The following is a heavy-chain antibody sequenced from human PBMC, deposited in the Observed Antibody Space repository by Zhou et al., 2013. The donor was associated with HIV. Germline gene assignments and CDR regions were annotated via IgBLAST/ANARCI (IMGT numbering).Heavy chain of an antibody. CDR1: GYIFTSYG. CDR2: ISGNNGHT. V-gene: IGHV1-18*01. D-gene: IGHD2-21*01. Sequence: QVRLVQSGGDVKKPGASVKVSCKASGYIFTSYGFSWVRQAPGQGLEWMGWISGNNGHTNYAQKFQGRVTMTTDTSSSTAYMELRSLRSDDTAVYYCARHIYCGGDCLLSYFDYWGQGTLVTVSS. J-gene: IGHJ4*02. CDR3: ARHIYCGGDCLLSYFDY.